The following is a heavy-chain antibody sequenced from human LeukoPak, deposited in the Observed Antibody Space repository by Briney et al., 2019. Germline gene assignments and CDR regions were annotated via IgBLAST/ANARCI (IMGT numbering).Heavy chain of an antibody. V-gene: IGHV3-48*04. CDR1: GFTFSSYS. Sequence: PGGSLRLSCAASGFTFSSYSMNWVRQAPGKGLEWVSYISSSSSTIYYADSVKGRFTISRDNAKNSLYLQMNSLRAEDTAVYYCARVYPYGSGTARGLEDYWGQGTLVTVSS. CDR2: ISSSSSTI. J-gene: IGHJ4*02. D-gene: IGHD3-10*01. CDR3: ARVYPYGSGTARGLEDY.